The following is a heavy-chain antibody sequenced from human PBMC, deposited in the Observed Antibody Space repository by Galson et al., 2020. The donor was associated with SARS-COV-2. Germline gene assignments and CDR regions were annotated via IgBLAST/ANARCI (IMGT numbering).Heavy chain of an antibody. CDR1: GYTFADYW. J-gene: IGHJ4*02. CDR3: ARQAEPPPEYNTGYFYFDY. Sequence: GESLKISCKGSGYTFADYWIAWVRQMPGKGLAWMGLFYPGDSDTTYSPSFQDQVTFSADRSINTAYLQWTSLKASDSAMYYCARQAEPPPEYNTGYFYFDYWGQGTLVTVSS. V-gene: IGHV5-51*01. CDR2: FYPGDSDT. D-gene: IGHD6-19*01.